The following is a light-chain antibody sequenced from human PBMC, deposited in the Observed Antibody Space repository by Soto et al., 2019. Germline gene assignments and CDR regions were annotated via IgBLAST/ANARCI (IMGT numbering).Light chain of an antibody. Sequence: DIQMTQSPSSLSAYVGYTVTITFRSSQSIRRSLNWYQQKPGKAPNLLIYTVSSLESGVPSRFSGSGSGTDFTLTITNLQTEDFATYFCKQSYSRPRGFGKGTKVDIK. CDR1: QSIRRS. CDR2: TVS. CDR3: KQSYSRPRG. J-gene: IGKJ1*01. V-gene: IGKV1-39*01.